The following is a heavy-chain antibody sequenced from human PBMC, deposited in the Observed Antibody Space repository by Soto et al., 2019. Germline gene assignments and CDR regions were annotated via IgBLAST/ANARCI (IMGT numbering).Heavy chain of an antibody. J-gene: IGHJ4*02. CDR1: GYTFTSYG. CDR2: ISAYNGNT. D-gene: IGHD3-10*01. V-gene: IGHV1-18*01. CDR3: ARGPITMVDSDY. Sequence: ASVKVPCKASGYTFTSYGISWVRQAPGQGLEWMGWISAYNGNTNYAQKLQGRVTMTTDTSTSTAYMELRSLRSDDTAVCYCARGPITMVDSDYWGQGTLVTSPQ.